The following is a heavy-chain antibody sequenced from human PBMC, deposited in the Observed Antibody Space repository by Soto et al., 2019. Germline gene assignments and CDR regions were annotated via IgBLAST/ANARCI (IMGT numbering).Heavy chain of an antibody. CDR1: GGSVTGGGYY. V-gene: IGHV4-31*03. CDR3: QGSPARSMFDY. Sequence: PSETLSLTCSVSGGSVTGGGYYWSWIRQLPGKGLEWIGYIYHTGSTFYNPSLKSRVTISLDTSKSQFSLKLTSVTAADTAMYSSQGSPARSMFDYWGQGRPVTVSS. J-gene: IGHJ4*02. CDR2: IYHTGST. D-gene: IGHD3-10*01.